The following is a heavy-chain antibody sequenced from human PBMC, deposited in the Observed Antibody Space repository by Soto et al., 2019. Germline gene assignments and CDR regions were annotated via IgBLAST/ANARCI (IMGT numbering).Heavy chain of an antibody. D-gene: IGHD6-19*01. CDR2: ISYDGSDK. V-gene: IGHV3-30*18. CDR1: GFTLSSYG. Sequence: GGSLRLSCAASGFTLSSYGMHWVRQGPGKGLEWVTIISYDGSDKYYVDSVKGRFTISRDNSKNTLFLQLNSLGAEDTAVYDCAKGYLGRITVDGPRVGGYYYGMDVWGQGTTVTFSS. CDR3: AKGYLGRITVDGPRVGGYYYGMDV. J-gene: IGHJ6*02.